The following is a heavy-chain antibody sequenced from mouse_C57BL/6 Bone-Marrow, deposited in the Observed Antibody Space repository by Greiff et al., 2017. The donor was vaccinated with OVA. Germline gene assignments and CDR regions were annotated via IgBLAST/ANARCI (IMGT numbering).Heavy chain of an antibody. D-gene: IGHD1-1*01. Sequence: SGGGLVKPGGSLKISCAASGFTFSSYTMPWVRQTPGKSLEWVATFSGDGGNTYYPDSVKGRFTITRNTAKNTLYLQMSSLRSEDTALYYCARHPNYGSDYGGQGTTLSV. V-gene: IGHV5-9*01. J-gene: IGHJ2*01. CDR2: FSGDGGNT. CDR3: ARHPNYGSDY. CDR1: GFTFSSYT.